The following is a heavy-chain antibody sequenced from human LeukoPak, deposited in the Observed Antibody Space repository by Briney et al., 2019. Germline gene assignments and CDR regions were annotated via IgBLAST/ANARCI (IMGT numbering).Heavy chain of an antibody. CDR2: ISGSGGST. D-gene: IGHD6-19*01. V-gene: IGHV3-23*01. Sequence: GGSLRLSCAASGFTFSSYAMSRVRQAPGKGLEWVSAISGSGGSTYYADSVKGRFTISRDNSKNTLYLQMNSLRAEDTAVYYCAKDRRSGWYYFDYWGQGTLVTVSS. J-gene: IGHJ4*02. CDR3: AKDRRSGWYYFDY. CDR1: GFTFSSYA.